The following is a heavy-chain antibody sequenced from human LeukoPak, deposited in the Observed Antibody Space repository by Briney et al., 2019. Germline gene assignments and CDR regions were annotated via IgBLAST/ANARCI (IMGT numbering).Heavy chain of an antibody. CDR2: ISAYNGNT. D-gene: IGHD2-2*01. V-gene: IGHV1-18*01. CDR3: ASGGIVVVPAAPNDAFDI. Sequence: ASVKVSCKASGYTFTSYGISWVRQAPGQGLEWMGWISAYNGNTNYAQKLQGRVTMTTDTSTSTAYMELRSLRSDDTAVYYCASGGIVVVPAAPNDAFDIWGQGTMVTVSS. J-gene: IGHJ3*02. CDR1: GYTFTSYG.